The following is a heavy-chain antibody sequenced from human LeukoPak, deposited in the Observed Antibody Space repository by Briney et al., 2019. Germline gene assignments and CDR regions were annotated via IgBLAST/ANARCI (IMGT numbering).Heavy chain of an antibody. J-gene: IGHJ4*02. V-gene: IGHV3-74*01. CDR3: ARDLPSRSIAALNY. CDR1: GFTFSSYW. CDR2: INTDGIST. Sequence: GGSLRLSCAASGFTFSSYWMHWVRQAPGKGLVWVSRINTDGISTAYADPVEGRFTTSRDNAKNTMYLQMNSLRAEDTAVYYCARDLPSRSIAALNYWGQGTLVTVSS. D-gene: IGHD6-6*01.